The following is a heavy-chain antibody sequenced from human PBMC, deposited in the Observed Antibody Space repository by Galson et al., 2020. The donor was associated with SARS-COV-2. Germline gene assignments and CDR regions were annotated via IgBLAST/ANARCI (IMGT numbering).Heavy chain of an antibody. CDR2: INHSGRT. CDR1: GRSLSGYY. J-gene: IGHJ5*02. Sequence: SETLSLTCAVYGRSLSGYYWSWSRQPPGKGLEWIGEINHSGRTNYNPSLKGRVTISVDMSKNQFSLKLSSVTAADTAVYYCARGAVAGAGGTNWFDPWGQGILVTVSS. V-gene: IGHV4-34*01. CDR3: ARGAVAGAGGTNWFDP. D-gene: IGHD6-19*01.